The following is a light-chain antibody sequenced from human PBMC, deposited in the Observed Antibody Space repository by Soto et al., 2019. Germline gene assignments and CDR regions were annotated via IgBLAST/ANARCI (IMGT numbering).Light chain of an antibody. CDR2: GAS. Sequence: DIQMTQSPSTLSASVGDRVTITCRASQNIDRWLAWYQQKPGKAPNLLIYGASNLESGVPSRFSGSVSGTEXXLTXXSLRPDDFAXYYCQQYNSYPWTFGQGTKVEIK. CDR3: QQYNSYPWT. V-gene: IGKV1-5*03. CDR1: QNIDRW. J-gene: IGKJ1*01.